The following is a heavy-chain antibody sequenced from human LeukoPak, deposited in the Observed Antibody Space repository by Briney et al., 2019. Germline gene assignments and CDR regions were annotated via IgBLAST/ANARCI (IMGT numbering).Heavy chain of an antibody. CDR3: ANRRCTSSSCYLEY. V-gene: IGHV3-23*01. J-gene: IGHJ4*02. CDR1: GFTFSSYA. CDR2: ITGGGDTT. Sequence: SGGSLRLSCAASGFTFSSYAMSWVRQVPGKGLEWVSAITGGGDTTYYAHPVKGRFTISRDNSKNTVYLQMNSLRAEDTAVYYCANRRCTSSSCYLEYWGQGILVAVSS. D-gene: IGHD2-2*01.